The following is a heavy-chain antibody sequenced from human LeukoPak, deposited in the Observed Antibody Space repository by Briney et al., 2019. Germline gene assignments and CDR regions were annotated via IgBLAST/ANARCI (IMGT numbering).Heavy chain of an antibody. J-gene: IGHJ6*03. Sequence: ASVKVSCKASGYTFTSYYMHWVRQAPGQGLEWMGIINPSGGSTSYAQKFQGRVTMTRDMSTSTVYMELSSLRSEDTAVYYCARGVWFGEFKTPEYYYYYYMDVWGKGTTVTISS. CDR3: ARGVWFGEFKTPEYYYYYYMDV. CDR2: INPSGGST. V-gene: IGHV1-46*01. D-gene: IGHD3-10*01. CDR1: GYTFTSYY.